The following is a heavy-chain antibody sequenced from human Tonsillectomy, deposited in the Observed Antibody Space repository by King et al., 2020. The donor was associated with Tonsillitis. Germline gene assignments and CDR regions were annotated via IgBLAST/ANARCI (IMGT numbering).Heavy chain of an antibody. CDR3: AKEFGGYSYGSVFDY. CDR2: ISFDGSNK. V-gene: IGHV3-30*18. J-gene: IGHJ4*02. CDR1: GFTFSSYD. D-gene: IGHD5-18*01. Sequence: QLVESGGGVVQPRRSLRLSCAASGFTFSSYDMHWVRQAPGKGLEWVAVISFDGSNKYYADSVKGRFTISRDNSKNTLYMQMNSLRAEDTAVYYCAKEFGGYSYGSVFDYWGQGTLVTVSS.